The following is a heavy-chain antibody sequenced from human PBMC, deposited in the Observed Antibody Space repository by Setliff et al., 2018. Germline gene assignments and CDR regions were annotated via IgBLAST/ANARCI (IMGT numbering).Heavy chain of an antibody. CDR2: IYYSGTT. Sequence: SETLSLTCSVSGGSISTYHWSWIRQPPEKGLEWIGYIYYSGTTNSIPSLKSRVTISVDTSKNQFSLKLSSVTAADTAVYYCARHHAQYYSDSSGYFYEDWYFDLWGRGTLVTVSS. CDR1: GGSISTYH. D-gene: IGHD3-22*01. J-gene: IGHJ2*01. V-gene: IGHV4-59*08. CDR3: ARHHAQYYSDSSGYFYEDWYFDL.